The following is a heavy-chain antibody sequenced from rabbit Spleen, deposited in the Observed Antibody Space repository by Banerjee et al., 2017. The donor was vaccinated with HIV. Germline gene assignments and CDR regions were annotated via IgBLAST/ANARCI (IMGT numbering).Heavy chain of an antibody. J-gene: IGHJ6*01. CDR2: IEAGSSGFT. D-gene: IGHD8-1*01. V-gene: IGHV1S40*01. CDR3: ARDTGSSFSSYGMDL. Sequence: QSLEESGGDLVKPGASLTLTCIASGVSFSGSSYMCWVRQAPGKGLEWIACIEAGSSGFTYSASWAKGRFTISKTSSTTVTLQMTSLTAADTATYFCARDTGSSFSSYGMDLWGPGTLVTVS. CDR1: GVSFSGSSY.